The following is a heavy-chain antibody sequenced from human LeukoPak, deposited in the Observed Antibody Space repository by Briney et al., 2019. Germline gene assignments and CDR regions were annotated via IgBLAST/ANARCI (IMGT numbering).Heavy chain of an antibody. CDR3: ARGRLFGGIDY. V-gene: IGHV4-39*07. CDR2: IYHSGST. D-gene: IGHD3-3*01. CDR1: GGSISSSSYY. Sequence: SETLSLTCTVSGGSISSSSYYWGWIRQPPGKGLEWIGSIYHSGSTYYNPSLKSRVTISVDRSKNQFSLKLSSVTAADTAVYYCARGRLFGGIDYWGQGTLVTVSS. J-gene: IGHJ4*02.